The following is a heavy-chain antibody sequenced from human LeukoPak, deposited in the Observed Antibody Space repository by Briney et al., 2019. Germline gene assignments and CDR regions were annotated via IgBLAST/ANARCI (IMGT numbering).Heavy chain of an antibody. CDR3: ARGSDYYYDSSGPPPNLDY. CDR2: ISNNGGYT. V-gene: IGHV3-23*01. Sequence: GGSLRLSCAASGFTFSSSAMSWVRQAPGKGLEWVSAISNNGGYTYYADSVQGRFTISRDNSKSTLCLQMNSLRAEDTAVYYCARGSDYYYDSSGPPPNLDYWGQGALVTVSS. CDR1: GFTFSSSA. J-gene: IGHJ4*02. D-gene: IGHD3-22*01.